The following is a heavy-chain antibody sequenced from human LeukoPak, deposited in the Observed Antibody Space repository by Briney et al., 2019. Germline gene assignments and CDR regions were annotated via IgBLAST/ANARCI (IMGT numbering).Heavy chain of an antibody. CDR2: MNPNTGKT. Sequence: ASVKVSCKASGYTFTSYDINWVRQATGQGLEWTGWMNPNTGKTGYAQNFQGRVTMTSNTSISTAYMELSSLRSDDTAVYYCARSAEISGYWPKVVVDVWGQGTTVTVSS. CDR1: GYTFTSYD. CDR3: ARSAEISGYWPKVVVDV. J-gene: IGHJ6*02. V-gene: IGHV1-8*01. D-gene: IGHD3-22*01.